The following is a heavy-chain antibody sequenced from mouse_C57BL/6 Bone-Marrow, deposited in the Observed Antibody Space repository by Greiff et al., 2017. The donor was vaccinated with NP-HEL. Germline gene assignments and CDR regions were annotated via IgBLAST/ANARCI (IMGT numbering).Heavy chain of an antibody. V-gene: IGHV2-5*01. CDR1: GFSLTSYG. J-gene: IGHJ4*01. CDR2: IWRGGST. CDR3: AKNYYYAMDY. Sequence: VHLVESGPGLVQPSQSLSITCTVSGFSLTSYGVHWVRQSLGKGLEWLGVIWRGGSTDYNAAFMSRLSITKDNSKSQVFFKMNSLQADDTAIYYCAKNYYYAMDYWGQGTSVTVSS.